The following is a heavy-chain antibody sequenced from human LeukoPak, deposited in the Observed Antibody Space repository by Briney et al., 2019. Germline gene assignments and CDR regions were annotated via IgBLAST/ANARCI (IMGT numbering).Heavy chain of an antibody. J-gene: IGHJ4*02. D-gene: IGHD6-19*01. Sequence: GGSLRLSCAASGLSFSDEYMSWIRQAPGQGLEWISYISASGSYTNYADSVKGRFTISRDNAKNSLYLQMNSLRAEDTAVYYCGRSRRAGPGAHFDVWGQGTLVTVSS. CDR2: ISASGSYT. CDR1: GLSFSDEY. CDR3: GRSRRAGPGAHFDV. V-gene: IGHV3-11*03.